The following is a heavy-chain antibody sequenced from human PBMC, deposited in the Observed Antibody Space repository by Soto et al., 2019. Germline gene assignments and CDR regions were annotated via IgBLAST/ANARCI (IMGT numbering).Heavy chain of an antibody. J-gene: IGHJ2*01. CDR1: GGTFSGYT. CDR2: IIPIFGTA. V-gene: IGHV1-69*12. Sequence: QVQLVQSGAEVKKPGSSVTVSCKASGGTFSGYTISGVRQAPGQGLGWMGGIIPIFGTANYAQKFQGRVTITADESTSTAYMELSSLRSEDTAVYYCARGNHRWLQLWYFDLWGRGTLVTVSS. CDR3: ARGNHRWLQLWYFDL. D-gene: IGHD5-12*01.